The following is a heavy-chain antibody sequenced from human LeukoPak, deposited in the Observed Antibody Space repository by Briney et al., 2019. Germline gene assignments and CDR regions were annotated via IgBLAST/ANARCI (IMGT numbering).Heavy chain of an antibody. J-gene: IGHJ4*02. D-gene: IGHD2-15*01. CDR2: ISGSGGST. Sequence: PGGSLRLSCAASGFTFSSYAMSWVRQAPGKGLEWVSAISGSGGSTYYADSVKGRFTISRDNSKNTLYLQMNSLRAEDTAVYYCAKTPTPYCSGGSCYNQHFDYWGQGTLVTVSS. CDR1: GFTFSSYA. V-gene: IGHV3-23*01. CDR3: AKTPTPYCSGGSCYNQHFDY.